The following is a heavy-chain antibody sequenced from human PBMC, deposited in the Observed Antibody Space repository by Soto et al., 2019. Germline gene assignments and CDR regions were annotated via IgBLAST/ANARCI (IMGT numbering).Heavy chain of an antibody. V-gene: IGHV3-23*01. CDR3: ARYGSGNYYYYYYMDI. CDR2: ISGSGGRT. CDR1: GFTFSSYA. Sequence: GGSLRLSCAASGFTFSSYAMSWVRQAPGKGLEWVSAISGSGGRTYYADSVKGRFTISRDNSKNTLYLQMNSLRAEDTAVYYCARYGSGNYYYYYYMDIWGKGTTVTVSS. D-gene: IGHD3-10*01. J-gene: IGHJ6*03.